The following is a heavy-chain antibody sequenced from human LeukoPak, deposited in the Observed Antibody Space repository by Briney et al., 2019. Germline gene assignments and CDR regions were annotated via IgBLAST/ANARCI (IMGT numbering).Heavy chain of an antibody. CDR2: ISGSGGST. CDR1: GFTFSSYA. V-gene: IGHV3-23*01. J-gene: IGHJ4*02. Sequence: GGSLRLSCAASGFTFSSYAMTWVRQAPGKGLEWVSGISGSGGSTYYADSVKGRFTISRDNSKNTLYVQMNSLRAEDTAVYYCARSDYYDSSGYYYGSDYWGQGTLVTVSS. D-gene: IGHD3-22*01. CDR3: ARSDYYDSSGYYYGSDY.